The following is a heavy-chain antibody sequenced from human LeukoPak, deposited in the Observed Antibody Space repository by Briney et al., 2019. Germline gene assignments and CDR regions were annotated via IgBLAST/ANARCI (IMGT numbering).Heavy chain of an antibody. CDR1: GYTFTGCY. D-gene: IGHD3-3*01. CDR2: INPNSGGT. Sequence: ASVKVSCKASGYTFTGCYMHWVRQAPGQGLEWMGWINPNSGGTNYAQKFQGRVTMTRDTSISTAYMELSRLRSDDTAVYYCARVPLYDFWSGYYGTSTVTGEFDYWGQGTLVTVSS. CDR3: ARVPLYDFWSGYYGTSTVTGEFDY. V-gene: IGHV1-2*02. J-gene: IGHJ4*02.